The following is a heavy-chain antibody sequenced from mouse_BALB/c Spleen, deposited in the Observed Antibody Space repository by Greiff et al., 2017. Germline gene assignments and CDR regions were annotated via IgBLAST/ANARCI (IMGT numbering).Heavy chain of an antibody. CDR2: IWAGGST. Sequence: VHLVESGPGLVAPSQSLSITCTVSGFSLTSYGVHWVRQPPGKGLEWLGVIWAGGSTNYNSALMSRLSISKDNSKSQVFLKMNSLQTDDTAMYYCARDRGRFYAMDYWGQGTSVTVSS. V-gene: IGHV2-9*02. CDR1: GFSLTSYG. J-gene: IGHJ4*01. CDR3: ARDRGRFYAMDY.